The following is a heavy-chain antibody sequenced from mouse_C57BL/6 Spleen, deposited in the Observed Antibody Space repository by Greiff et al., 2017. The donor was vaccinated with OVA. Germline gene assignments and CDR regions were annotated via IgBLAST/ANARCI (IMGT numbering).Heavy chain of an antibody. CDR1: GFTFTDYY. Sequence: DVKLVESGGGLVQPGGSLSLSCAASGFTFTDYYMSWVRQPPGKALEWLGFIRNKANGYTTEYSASVKGRFTISRDNSQSILYRQMNALRSEDSATYYCARLPYVNYVFDYWGQGTTLTVSS. CDR3: ARLPYVNYVFDY. CDR2: IRNKANGYTT. D-gene: IGHD2-1*01. J-gene: IGHJ2*01. V-gene: IGHV7-3*01.